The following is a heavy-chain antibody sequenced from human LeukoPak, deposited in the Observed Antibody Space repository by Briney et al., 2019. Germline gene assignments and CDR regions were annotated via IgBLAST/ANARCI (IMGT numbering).Heavy chain of an antibody. CDR1: GGSISSYY. CDR2: IYYSGST. J-gene: IGHJ4*02. Sequence: SETLSLTCTVSGGSISSYYWSWIRQPPGKGLEWIGYIYYSGSTNYNPSLKSRVTISVDTSKNQFSLKLSSVTAADTAVYYCARAEPDYYGSGSYKTPKFDYWGQGTLVTVSS. CDR3: ARAEPDYYGSGSYKTPKFDY. D-gene: IGHD3-10*01. V-gene: IGHV4-59*08.